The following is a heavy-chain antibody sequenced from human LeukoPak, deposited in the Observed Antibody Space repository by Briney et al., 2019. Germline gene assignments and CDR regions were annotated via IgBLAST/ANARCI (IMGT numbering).Heavy chain of an antibody. V-gene: IGHV3-21*04. J-gene: IGHJ4*02. CDR1: GFTFSSYS. CDR2: ISSSSSYI. D-gene: IGHD3-22*01. Sequence: GGSLRLSCAASGFTFSSYSMNWVRQAPGKGLEWVSSISSSSSYIYYADSVKGRFTISRDNAKNSLYLQMNSLRAEDTAVYYCARDPTPHNYYESSGPFDYWGQGTLVTVSP. CDR3: ARDPTPHNYYESSGPFDY.